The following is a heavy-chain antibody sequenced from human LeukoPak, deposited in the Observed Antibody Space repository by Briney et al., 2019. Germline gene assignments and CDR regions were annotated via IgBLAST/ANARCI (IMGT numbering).Heavy chain of an antibody. D-gene: IGHD6-13*01. V-gene: IGHV4-34*01. CDR2: INHSGST. CDR1: GGSFSGYY. CDR3: ARFYGSKGSIAAAGTGMDY. J-gene: IGHJ4*02. Sequence: SSETLSLTCAVYGGSFSGYYWSWLRQPPGEGLEWIGEINHSGSTNYNPSLKSRVTISVDTSKNQFSLKLSSVTAADTAVYYCARFYGSKGSIAAAGTGMDYWGQGTLVTVSS.